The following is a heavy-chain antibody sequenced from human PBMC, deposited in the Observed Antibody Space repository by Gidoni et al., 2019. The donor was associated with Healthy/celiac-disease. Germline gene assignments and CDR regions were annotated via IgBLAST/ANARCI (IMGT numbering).Heavy chain of an antibody. J-gene: IGHJ4*02. CDR3: AKAKGNYDSSGELGDY. Sequence: EVQLLESGGGLVQPGGSLRLSCAASGFPFSRYAMSWVRRDPGKGLEWVSAISGSGGSTYYADSVKGRFTISRDNSKNTLYLQMNSLRAEDTAVYYCAKAKGNYDSSGELGDYWGQGTLVTVSS. V-gene: IGHV3-23*01. D-gene: IGHD3-22*01. CDR1: GFPFSRYA. CDR2: ISGSGGST.